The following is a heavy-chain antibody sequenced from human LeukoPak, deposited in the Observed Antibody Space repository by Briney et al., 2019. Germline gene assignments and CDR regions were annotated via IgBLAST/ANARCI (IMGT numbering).Heavy chain of an antibody. D-gene: IGHD3-10*01. J-gene: IGHJ4*02. CDR2: IDPNSGDT. CDR3: VRWKDYYGSGNRYFDY. CDR1: GYSFTSYW. V-gene: IGHV1-2*02. Sequence: GESLKISCKGSGYSFTSYWIGWVRQMPGKGLEWMGWIDPNSGDTNYAQNFRGRVTMTRDTSITTSYMELSRLRSDDTAVYYCVRWKDYYGSGNRYFDYWGQGTLVTVSS.